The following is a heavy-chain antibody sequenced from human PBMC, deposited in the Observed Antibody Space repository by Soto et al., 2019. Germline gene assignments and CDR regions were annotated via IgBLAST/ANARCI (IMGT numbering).Heavy chain of an antibody. V-gene: IGHV1-18*01. J-gene: IGHJ3*02. Sequence: ASGNVSCKASGNTCTSYGITGVRQAPGQGLEWMGLVSAYNGNTNYAQKLQGRVTITTDTSTSTAYMELRSLRSDDTAVYYCARLYYDILPGVDAFDIWGQGTMVNVSS. CDR2: VSAYNGNT. CDR3: ARLYYDILPGVDAFDI. D-gene: IGHD3-9*01. CDR1: GNTCTSYG.